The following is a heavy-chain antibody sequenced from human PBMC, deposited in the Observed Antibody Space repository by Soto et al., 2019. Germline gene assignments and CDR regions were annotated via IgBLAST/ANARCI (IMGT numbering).Heavy chain of an antibody. D-gene: IGHD4-17*01. Sequence: QVQLVQSGAEVKKPGSSVKVSCKASGGTFSSYTISWVRQAPGQGLEWMGRIIPILGIANYAQKFQGRVTITAEKSTSTAYMELSSLRSEDTAVYYCAGGGAPGDYPGSWGQGTLVTVSS. V-gene: IGHV1-69*02. CDR3: AGGGAPGDYPGS. J-gene: IGHJ4*02. CDR2: IIPILGIA. CDR1: GGTFSSYT.